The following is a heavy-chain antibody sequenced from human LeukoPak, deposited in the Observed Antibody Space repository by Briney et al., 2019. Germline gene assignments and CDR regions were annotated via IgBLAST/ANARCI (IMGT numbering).Heavy chain of an antibody. Sequence: GGSLRLSCTTSGFIFAKYAMAWIRQSPGKGLEWVSTISASGADTYYADSVRGRFTISRDNSKNTLYLQMNSLRAEDTAVYYCAKGTAVAVDYWGQGTLVTVSS. CDR1: GFIFAKYA. CDR2: ISASGADT. CDR3: AKGTAVAVDY. V-gene: IGHV3-23*01. D-gene: IGHD6-19*01. J-gene: IGHJ4*02.